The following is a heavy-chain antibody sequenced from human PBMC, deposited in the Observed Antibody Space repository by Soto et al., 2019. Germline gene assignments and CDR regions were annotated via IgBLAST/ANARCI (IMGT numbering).Heavy chain of an antibody. Sequence: ASVKVSCKASGYTFTSYGISWVRQAPGQGLEWMGWISAYNGNTNYAQKLQGRVTMTTDTSTSTAYMELSSLRTDDQAVYSCARDRAGTTFSCFAPGGQGPLVPVS. CDR3: ARDRAGTTFSCFAP. V-gene: IGHV1-18*04. CDR1: GYTFTSYG. J-gene: IGHJ5*02. CDR2: ISAYNGNT. D-gene: IGHD1-7*01.